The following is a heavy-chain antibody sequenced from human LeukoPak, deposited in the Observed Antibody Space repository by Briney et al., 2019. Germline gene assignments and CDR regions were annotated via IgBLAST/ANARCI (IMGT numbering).Heavy chain of an antibody. CDR3: ARRLTQYDCFDP. CDR1: GDSASSNSVT. Sequence: SQTLSLTCAISGDSASSNSVTWNWIRQSPSRGLEWLGRTYYRSTWYNDYAVSVRGRITVNPDTSKNQFSLHLNSVTPEDTAVYYCARRLTQYDCFDPWGQGILVTVSS. D-gene: IGHD2-2*01. J-gene: IGHJ5*02. V-gene: IGHV6-1*01. CDR2: TYYRSTWYN.